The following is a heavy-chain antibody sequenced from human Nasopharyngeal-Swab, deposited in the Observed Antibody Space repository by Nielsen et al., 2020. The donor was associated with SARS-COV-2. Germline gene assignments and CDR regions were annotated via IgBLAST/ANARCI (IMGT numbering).Heavy chain of an antibody. CDR1: GYTFTGYY. CDR3: ARGYSGYDLYYYYYMDV. Sequence: ASVKVSCEASGYTFTGYYMHWVRQAPGQGLEWMGRINPNSGGTNYAQKFQGRVTMTRDTSISTAYMELSRLRSDDTAVYYCARGYSGYDLYYYYYMDVWGKGTTVTVSS. CDR2: INPNSGGT. J-gene: IGHJ6*03. D-gene: IGHD5-12*01. V-gene: IGHV1-2*06.